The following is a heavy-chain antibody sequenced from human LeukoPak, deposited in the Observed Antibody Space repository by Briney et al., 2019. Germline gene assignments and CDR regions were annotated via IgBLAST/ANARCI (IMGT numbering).Heavy chain of an antibody. CDR1: GFTVSSNY. D-gene: IGHD6-13*01. Sequence: GGSLRLSCAASGFTVSSNYMSWVRQAPGKGLEWVSVIYSGGSTYYADSVKGRFTISRDNSKNTLYLQMNSLRAEDTAVYYCARIRGGYSSSWYVDYWGQGTLVTVSS. CDR2: IYSGGST. V-gene: IGHV3-53*01. J-gene: IGHJ4*02. CDR3: ARIRGGYSSSWYVDY.